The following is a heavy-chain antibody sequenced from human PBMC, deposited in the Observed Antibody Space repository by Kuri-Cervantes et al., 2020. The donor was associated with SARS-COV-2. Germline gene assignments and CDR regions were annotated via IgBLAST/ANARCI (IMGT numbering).Heavy chain of an antibody. Sequence: ETLSLTCAVSGGSISSSNWWSGVRQPQGKGVGGIGEIYHSGSTNYNPSLKSRVTISVDKSKNQFSLKLSSVTAADTAVYYCAKTPGYSYGALYFDYWGQGTLVTVSS. D-gene: IGHD5-18*01. CDR2: IYHSGST. J-gene: IGHJ4*02. V-gene: IGHV4-4*02. CDR1: GGSISSSNW. CDR3: AKTPGYSYGALYFDY.